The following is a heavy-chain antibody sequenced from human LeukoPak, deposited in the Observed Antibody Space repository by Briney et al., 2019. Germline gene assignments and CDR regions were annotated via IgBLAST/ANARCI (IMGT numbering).Heavy chain of an antibody. V-gene: IGHV1-18*01. J-gene: IGHJ6*02. CDR3: ARVLGYCSSTSCAYYYGMDV. CDR2: ISAYNGNT. CDR1: GYTFTSYG. Sequence: ASVKVSCKASGYTFTSYGISWVRQAPGRGLEWMGWISAYNGNTNYAQKLQGRVTMTTDTSTSTAYMELRSLRSDDTAVYYCARVLGYCSSTSCAYYYGMDVWGQGTTVTVSS. D-gene: IGHD2-2*01.